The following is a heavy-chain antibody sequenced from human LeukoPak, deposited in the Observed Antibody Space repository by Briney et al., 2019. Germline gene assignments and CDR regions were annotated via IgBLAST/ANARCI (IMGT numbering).Heavy chain of an antibody. CDR2: ISWNSGSI. CDR1: GFTFDDYA. J-gene: IGHJ4*02. Sequence: GGSLRLSCAASGFTFDDYAMHWVRQAPGKGLEWVPGISWNSGSIGYADSVKGRFTISRDNAKNSLYLQMNSLRAEDTALYYCAKARGSGTPRFFDYWGQGTLVTVSS. D-gene: IGHD1-26*01. V-gene: IGHV3-9*01. CDR3: AKARGSGTPRFFDY.